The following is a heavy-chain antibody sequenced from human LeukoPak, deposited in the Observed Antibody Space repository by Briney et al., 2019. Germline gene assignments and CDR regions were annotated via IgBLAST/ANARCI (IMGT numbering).Heavy chain of an antibody. CDR3: ARQTGSGLFILP. D-gene: IGHD3/OR15-3a*01. CDR2: IYYSRNT. V-gene: IGHV4-39*01. J-gene: IGHJ4*02. CDR1: GVSISSSNSY. Sequence: SETLSLTCTVSGVSISSSNSYWGWIRQPPGKGLEWIGSIYYSRNTYYNASLKSQVSISTDTSKNQFSLRLTSVTAAVTAVYYCARQTGSGLFILPGGQGTLVTVSS.